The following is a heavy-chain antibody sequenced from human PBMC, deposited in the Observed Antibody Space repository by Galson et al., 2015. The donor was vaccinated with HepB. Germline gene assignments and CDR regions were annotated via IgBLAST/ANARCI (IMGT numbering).Heavy chain of an antibody. CDR2: INPNSGGT. V-gene: IGHV1-2*04. CDR3: ARGSQFGELFEPNYYYYGMDV. J-gene: IGHJ6*02. D-gene: IGHD3-10*01. CDR1: GYTFTGYY. Sequence: SVKVSCKASGYTFTGYYMHWVRQAPGQGLEWMGWINPNSGGTNYAQKFQGWVTMTRDTSISTAYMELSRLRSDDTAVYYCARGSQFGELFEPNYYYYGMDVWGQGTTVTVSS.